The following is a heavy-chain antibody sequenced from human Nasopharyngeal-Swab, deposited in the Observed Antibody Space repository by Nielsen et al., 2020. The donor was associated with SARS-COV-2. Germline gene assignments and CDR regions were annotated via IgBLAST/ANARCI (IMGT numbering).Heavy chain of an antibody. V-gene: IGHV3-21*01. J-gene: IGHJ3*02. CDR3: ARDFRELVGAFDI. CDR2: ISSSSSYI. Sequence: WIRQPPGKGLEWVSSISSSSSYIYYADSVKGRFTTSRDNAKNSLYLQMNSLRAEDTAVYYCARDFRELVGAFDIWGQGTMVTVSS. D-gene: IGHD6-13*01.